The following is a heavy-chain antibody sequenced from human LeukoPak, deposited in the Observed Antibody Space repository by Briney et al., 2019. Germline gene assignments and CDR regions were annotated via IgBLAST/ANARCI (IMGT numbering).Heavy chain of an antibody. J-gene: IGHJ4*02. CDR3: ARGLISSSWNQYVDY. Sequence: PGGSLRLSCAASGFTFSSYWMSWVRQAPGKGLEWVANIKQDGSEKYYVDSVKGRFTISRDSAKNSLYLQMNSLRAEDTAVYYCARGLISSSWNQYVDYWGQGTLVTVSS. CDR2: IKQDGSEK. D-gene: IGHD6-13*01. V-gene: IGHV3-7*01. CDR1: GFTFSSYW.